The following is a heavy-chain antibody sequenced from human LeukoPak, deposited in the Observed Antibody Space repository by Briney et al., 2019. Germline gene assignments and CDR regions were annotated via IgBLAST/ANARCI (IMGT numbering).Heavy chain of an antibody. Sequence: PSETLSITCAVYGGSFSGYYWSWIRQPPGKGLEWIGEINHSGSTNYNTSLKSPVTISVDTSKNQFSLKLSSVTAADTAVYYCARGPPNTATDYWGQGTLVTVSS. CDR3: ARGPPNTATDY. V-gene: IGHV4-34*01. CDR2: INHSGST. CDR1: GGSFSGYY. D-gene: IGHD5-18*01. J-gene: IGHJ4*02.